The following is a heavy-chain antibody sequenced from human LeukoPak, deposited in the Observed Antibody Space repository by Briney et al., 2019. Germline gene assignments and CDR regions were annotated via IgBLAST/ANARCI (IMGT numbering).Heavy chain of an antibody. CDR3: ARIYCSSASCYPLFDY. D-gene: IGHD2-2*01. CDR2: IKQDGSEK. V-gene: IGHV3-7*01. J-gene: IGHJ4*02. Sequence: PGGSLRLSCAASGFTFSSYWMSWVRQAPGKGLEWVANIKQDGSEKYYVDSVKGRFTISRDNAKNSLYLQMNSLRAEDTAVYYCARIYCSSASCYPLFDYWGQGTLSPSPQ. CDR1: GFTFSSYW.